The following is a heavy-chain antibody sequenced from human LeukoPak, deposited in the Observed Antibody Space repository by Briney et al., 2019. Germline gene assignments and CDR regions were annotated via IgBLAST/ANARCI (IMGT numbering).Heavy chain of an antibody. CDR2: IYYSGST. CDR3: ARVTLTTDWFFDY. CDR1: GGSISSYY. Sequence: PSETLSLTCTVSGGSISSYYWSWIRQPPGKGLEWIGYIYYSGSTNYNPSLKSRVTISVDTSKNQFSLKLSSVTAADTAVYYCARVTLTTDWFFDYWGQGTLVTVSS. J-gene: IGHJ4*02. V-gene: IGHV4-59*01. D-gene: IGHD4-11*01.